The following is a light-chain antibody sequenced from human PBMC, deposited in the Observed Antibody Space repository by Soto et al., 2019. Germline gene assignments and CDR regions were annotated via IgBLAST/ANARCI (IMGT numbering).Light chain of an antibody. Sequence: QSVLTQPASVSGSPGQSVTISCTGTSSDIGGYNYVSWYQHHPGKAPKLMIYEVSTRPSGVSNRFSGSKSGYTASLTISGLQAEDEADYYCSSYTSSSTLVFGGGTKVTVL. CDR2: EVS. V-gene: IGLV2-14*01. CDR1: SSDIGGYNY. CDR3: SSYTSSSTLV. J-gene: IGLJ2*01.